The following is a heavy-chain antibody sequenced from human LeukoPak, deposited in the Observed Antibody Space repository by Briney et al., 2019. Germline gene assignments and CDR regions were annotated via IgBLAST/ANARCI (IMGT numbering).Heavy chain of an antibody. V-gene: IGHV1-69*01. J-gene: IGHJ6*03. Sequence: SVKVSCKASGGTFSSYAISWVRQAPGQGLEWMGGIIPIFGTANYAQKFQGRVTITADESTSTAYMELSSLRSEDTAAYYCARNYCSSTSCPGPDYYYYYMDVWGKGTTVTVSS. CDR3: ARNYCSSTSCPGPDYYYYYMDV. D-gene: IGHD2-2*01. CDR2: IIPIFGTA. CDR1: GGTFSSYA.